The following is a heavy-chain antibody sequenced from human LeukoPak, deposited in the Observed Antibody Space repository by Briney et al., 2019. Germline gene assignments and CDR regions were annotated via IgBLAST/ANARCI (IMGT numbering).Heavy chain of an antibody. CDR2: INPNSGGT. CDR3: ATVMTLTLGGATDDAFDI. CDR1: GYTFTGYY. J-gene: IGHJ3*02. Sequence: ASVKVSCKASGYTFTGYYMHWVRQAPGQGLEWMGWINPNSGGTNYAQKFQGRVTMTRDTSISTAYMELSRLRSDDTAVYYYATVMTLTLGGATDDAFDISGQGTMVTVSS. D-gene: IGHD1-26*01. V-gene: IGHV1-2*02.